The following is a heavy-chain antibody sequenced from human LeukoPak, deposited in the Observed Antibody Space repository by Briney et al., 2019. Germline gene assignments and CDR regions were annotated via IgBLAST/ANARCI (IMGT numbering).Heavy chain of an antibody. Sequence: SQTLSLTCTVSGASLSSGGSFWSWIRQHPGKGLEWIGHIDYSGSTYCKPSLESRITISVDPSKNQISLKLSSVTAADTAVYYCAREGAGRFYFAYWGQGTLVTVSS. J-gene: IGHJ4*02. CDR3: AREGAGRFYFAY. V-gene: IGHV4-31*03. CDR2: IDYSGST. CDR1: GASLSSGGSF. D-gene: IGHD1-26*01.